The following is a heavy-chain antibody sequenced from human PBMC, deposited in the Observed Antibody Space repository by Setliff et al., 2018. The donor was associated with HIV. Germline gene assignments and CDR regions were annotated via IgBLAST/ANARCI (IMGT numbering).Heavy chain of an antibody. V-gene: IGHV4-4*08. CDR3: ASRWQQSYYFDY. CDR1: GDSMSGYY. J-gene: IGHJ4*02. CDR2: IHTSGST. D-gene: IGHD3-16*02. Sequence: SETLSLTCAVSGDSMSGYYWSWIRQSPGKKLEWIGYIHTSGSTNYNPSLKSRVTLSLDASNDRFSLRLSSVTAADTAVYYCASRWQQSYYFDYWGQGTLVTVSS.